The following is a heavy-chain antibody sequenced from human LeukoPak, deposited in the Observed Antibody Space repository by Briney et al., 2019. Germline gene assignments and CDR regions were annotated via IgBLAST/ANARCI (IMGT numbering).Heavy chain of an antibody. CDR1: GFTFSSYG. D-gene: IGHD5-18*01. CDR2: ISYDGSNK. J-gene: IGHJ4*02. V-gene: IGHV3-30*18. CDR3: AKDYARGYSYGYLDF. Sequence: GGSLRLSCAASGFTFSSYGMHWVRQAPGKGLERVAVISYDGSNKYYTDSVKGRFTISRDNSKNTLYLQMNSLRAEDTAVYYCAKDYARGYSYGYLDFWGRGTLVTVSS.